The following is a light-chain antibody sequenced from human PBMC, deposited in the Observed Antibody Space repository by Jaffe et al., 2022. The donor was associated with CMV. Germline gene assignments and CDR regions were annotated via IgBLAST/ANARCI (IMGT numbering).Light chain of an antibody. CDR1: QDIRGD. CDR3: LQHNDYPIT. V-gene: IGKV1-17*01. CDR2: AAS. J-gene: IGKJ5*01. Sequence: DIQMSQSPSSLSASVGDRVTITCRASQDIRGDLGWYQQKPGKAPERLILAASSLQRGVPPRFSGRGYGTEFTLTISSLQPEDSATYYCLQHNDYPITFGQGTRLA.